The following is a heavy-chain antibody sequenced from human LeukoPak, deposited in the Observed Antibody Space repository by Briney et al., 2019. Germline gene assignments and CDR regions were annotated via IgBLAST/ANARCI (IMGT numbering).Heavy chain of an antibody. Sequence: GGSLRLSCAASGFTFSSYGMHWVRQAPGKGLEWVAFIRYDGSNKYYADSVKGRFTISRDNSKNTLYLQMNSLRAEDTAVYYCARVDLVVAVSAFDIWGQGTMVTVSS. J-gene: IGHJ3*02. CDR2: IRYDGSNK. CDR3: ARVDLVVAVSAFDI. CDR1: GFTFSSYG. D-gene: IGHD3-22*01. V-gene: IGHV3-30*02.